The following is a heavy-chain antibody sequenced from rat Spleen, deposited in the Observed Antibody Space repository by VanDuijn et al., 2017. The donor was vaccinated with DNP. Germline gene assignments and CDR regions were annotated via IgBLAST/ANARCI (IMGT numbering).Heavy chain of an antibody. J-gene: IGHJ2*01. V-gene: IGHV5-20*01. CDR2: IRYDGSST. CDR1: GFTFSDFY. Sequence: EVQLVESGGGLVQPGRSLKLSCAASGFTFSDFYMAWVRQAPTKGLEWVAYIRYDGSSTYYGDSVKGRFRISRDNAKSTLYLQMDSLRSEDTATYYCTPYYGYYWGQGVMVTVSS. CDR3: TPYYGYY. D-gene: IGHD1-6*01.